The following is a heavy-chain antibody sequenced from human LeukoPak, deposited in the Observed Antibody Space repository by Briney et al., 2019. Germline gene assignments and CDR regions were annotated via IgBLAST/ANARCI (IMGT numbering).Heavy chain of an antibody. D-gene: IGHD3-10*01. V-gene: IGHV3-15*01. CDR2: IKSETDGGTT. J-gene: IGHJ6*03. CDR1: GFTFSNAW. Sequence: PGGSLRLSCAASGFTFSNAWMSWVRQAPGKGLEWVGRIKSETDGGTTDYAAPVKGRFTISRDDSKNTLYLQMNSLKTEETAVYYCTTDKGDGSGSYYYRNVYYYYYYMDVWGKGTTVTISS. CDR3: TTDKGDGSGSYYYRNVYYYYYYMDV.